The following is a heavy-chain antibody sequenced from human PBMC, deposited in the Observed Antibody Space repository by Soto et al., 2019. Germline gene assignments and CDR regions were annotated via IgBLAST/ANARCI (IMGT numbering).Heavy chain of an antibody. V-gene: IGHV3-33*01. J-gene: IGHJ4*02. CDR3: ARGAYYDFWSGYRYYFDY. CDR2: IWYDGSNK. Sequence: GGSLRLSCAASGFTFSSYGMHWVRQAPGKGLEWVAVIWYDGSNKYYADSVKGRFTISRDNSKNTLYLQMNSLRAEDTAVYYCARGAYYDFWSGYRYYFDYGGQETLFTVSS. D-gene: IGHD3-3*01. CDR1: GFTFSSYG.